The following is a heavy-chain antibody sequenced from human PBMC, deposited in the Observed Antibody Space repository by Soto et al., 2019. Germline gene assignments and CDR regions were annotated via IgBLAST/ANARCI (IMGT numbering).Heavy chain of an antibody. CDR1: GGSISSSNW. V-gene: IGHV4-4*02. Sequence: SETLSLTCAVSGGSISSSNWWSWVRQPPGKVLEWIGEIYHSGSTNYNPSLKSRVTISVDKSKNQFSLKPSSVTAADTAVYYCARDKGDYYGSGSYYHGWFDPWGQGTLVTVSS. CDR3: ARDKGDYYGSGSYYHGWFDP. J-gene: IGHJ5*02. CDR2: IYHSGST. D-gene: IGHD3-10*01.